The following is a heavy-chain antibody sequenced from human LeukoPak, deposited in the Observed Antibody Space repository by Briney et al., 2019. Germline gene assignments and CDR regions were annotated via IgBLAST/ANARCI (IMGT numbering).Heavy chain of an antibody. J-gene: IGHJ6*03. CDR2: IYSGGTT. D-gene: IGHD1/OR15-1a*01. CDR1: GYSASSNF. V-gene: IGHV3-53*01. Sequence: PRGSLRLSCAAPGYSASSNFMSSVRHAPQEGREWVSVIYSGGTTYYADSVKGRFTISRDNSKNTLSLQMNNLRAEDTAVYYCARDGYGNNYMDVWGKGTTVTVSS. CDR3: ARDGYGNNYMDV.